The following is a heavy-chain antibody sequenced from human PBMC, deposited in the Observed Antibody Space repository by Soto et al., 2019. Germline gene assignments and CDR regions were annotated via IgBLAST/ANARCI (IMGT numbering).Heavy chain of an antibody. Sequence: GASVKVSCKASGDTFSFYTINWVRQAPGLGLGWVGRINPILSMSNYAQKFQGRVTMTADKSTNTAYMELRSLRSEDTAMYFCARGPLVVFNYFESWGQGTLVTVSS. V-gene: IGHV1-69*02. CDR1: GDTFSFYT. CDR2: INPILSMS. J-gene: IGHJ4*02. CDR3: ARGPLVVFNYFES.